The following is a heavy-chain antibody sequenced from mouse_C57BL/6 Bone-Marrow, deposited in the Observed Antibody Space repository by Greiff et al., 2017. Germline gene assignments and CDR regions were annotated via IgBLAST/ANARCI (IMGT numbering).Heavy chain of an antibody. D-gene: IGHD1-1*01. CDR1: GFSLTSYG. Sequence: VQLQESGPGLVQPSQSLSITCTVSGFSLTSYGVHWVRQSPGKGLEWLGVIWRGGSTDYNAAFMSRLSITKDNSKSQVFFKMNSLQADDTAIYYCDKGHYGSSWYFDVWGTGTTVTVSS. CDR2: IWRGGST. CDR3: DKGHYGSSWYFDV. J-gene: IGHJ1*03. V-gene: IGHV2-5*01.